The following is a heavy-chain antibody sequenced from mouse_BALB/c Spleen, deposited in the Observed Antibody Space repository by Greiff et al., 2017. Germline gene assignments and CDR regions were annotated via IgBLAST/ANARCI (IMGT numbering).Heavy chain of an antibody. D-gene: IGHD2-14*01. CDR2: IDPETGGT. V-gene: IGHV1-15*01. J-gene: IGHJ2*01. CDR3: TRGVRRRYYLDY. Sequence: QVQLQESGAELVRPGASVTLSCKASGYTFTDYEMHWVKQTPVHGLEWIGAIDPETGGTAYNQKFKGKATLTADKSSSTAYMELRSLTSEDSAVYYCTRGVRRRYYLDYWGQGTTLTVSS. CDR1: GYTFTDYE.